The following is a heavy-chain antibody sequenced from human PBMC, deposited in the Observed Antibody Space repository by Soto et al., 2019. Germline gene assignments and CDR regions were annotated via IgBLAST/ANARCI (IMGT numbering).Heavy chain of an antibody. V-gene: IGHV1-2*02. CDR1: GYIFTAYS. CDR3: AREASAVISLDY. D-gene: IGHD6-19*01. Sequence: ASVNVSCKSSGYIFTAYSMHWVRQAPGQGLEWVGWFNPNSGDTIYAQKFQGRVTLTGDTSISTAYMELYSLTSDDTAVYYCAREASAVISLDYWGQGTLVTV. J-gene: IGHJ4*02. CDR2: FNPNSGDT.